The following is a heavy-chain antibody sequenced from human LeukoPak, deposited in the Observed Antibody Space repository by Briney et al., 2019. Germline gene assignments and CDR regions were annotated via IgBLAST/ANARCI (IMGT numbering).Heavy chain of an antibody. Sequence: SETLSLTCTVSSGSISTFYWSWIRQPPGKGLEWIGYVYQSGTTSYNPSLKRRVTISADTSRNQFSLRVTSVTAADTAVYYCARHGGSLGYFDNWGQGTLVTVSS. CDR3: ARHGGSLGYFDN. CDR2: VYQSGTT. J-gene: IGHJ4*02. D-gene: IGHD1-26*01. CDR1: SGSISTFY. V-gene: IGHV4-59*08.